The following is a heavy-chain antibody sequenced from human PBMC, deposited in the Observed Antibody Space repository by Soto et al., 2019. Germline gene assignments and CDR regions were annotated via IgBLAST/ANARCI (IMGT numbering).Heavy chain of an antibody. J-gene: IGHJ6*02. Sequence: HPGGSLRLSCTASGFAFGDYAMSWVRQAPGKGLEWVGFIRSKAYGGTTEYAASVKGRFTISRDDSKSIAYLQMNSLKTEDTAVYYCTRDAGTTRYYGMDVWGQGTTVTVS. V-gene: IGHV3-49*04. CDR3: TRDAGTTRYYGMDV. D-gene: IGHD1-7*01. CDR2: IRSKAYGGTT. CDR1: GFAFGDYA.